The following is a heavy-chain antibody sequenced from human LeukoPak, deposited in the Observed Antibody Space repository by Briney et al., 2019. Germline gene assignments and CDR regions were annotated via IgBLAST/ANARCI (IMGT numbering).Heavy chain of an antibody. CDR3: AKGTDTSGRQNFDI. Sequence: GGPWRFSFEAPGFTFTSYASHWFRQAPGKELKWSSSITSSGDGTFYTDALSGRFTISRDNGKKAVFLRMKNLRRGDSALYYCAKGTDTSGRQNFDIWGQGTLVTVSS. V-gene: IGHV3-23*01. CDR1: GFTFTSYA. D-gene: IGHD2-15*01. CDR2: ITSSGDGT. J-gene: IGHJ4*02.